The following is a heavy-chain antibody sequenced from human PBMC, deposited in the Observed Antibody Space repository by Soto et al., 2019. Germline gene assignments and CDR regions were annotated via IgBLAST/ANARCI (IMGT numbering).Heavy chain of an antibody. D-gene: IGHD2-15*01. Sequence: EVQLLESGGGLVEPGGSLRLSCAASGFTFSSHAMSWVRQAPGKGLEWVSGIRGSGETTYFADSVKGRFTISRDNSKKAVYLEMKSMRAEDTAIYYCAKDLLPDMVVVEGASPDWYFDLWGRGTLVTVSS. CDR1: GFTFSSHA. CDR2: IRGSGETT. CDR3: AKDLLPDMVVVEGASPDWYFDL. V-gene: IGHV3-23*01. J-gene: IGHJ2*01.